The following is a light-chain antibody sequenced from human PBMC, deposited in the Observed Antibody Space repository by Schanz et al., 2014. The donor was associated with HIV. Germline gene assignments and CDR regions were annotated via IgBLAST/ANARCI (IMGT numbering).Light chain of an antibody. J-gene: IGKJ1*01. CDR3: QQYNSYPRT. V-gene: IGKV3-20*01. CDR2: GAS. Sequence: EIVLTQSPGTLSLSPGERATLSCRASQSVSSNLAWYQQKPGQAPRLLIYGASSRATGTPDRVSGSGSGTDFTLTISSLQPEDFATYYCQQYNSYPRTFGQGTKVEIK. CDR1: QSVSSN.